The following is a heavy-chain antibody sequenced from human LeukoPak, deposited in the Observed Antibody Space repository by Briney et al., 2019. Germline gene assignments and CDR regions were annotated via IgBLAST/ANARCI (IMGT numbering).Heavy chain of an antibody. CDR3: ARGGPNRSGWTLDH. CDR1: GYTFANYA. D-gene: IGHD6-19*01. Sequence: GASVKVSCKASGYTFANYAMHWVRLAPGQRLEWMGWINADKGNTESSQKFQGRVTITWDTSATTAYMELSSPRSEDTAVHYCARGGPNRSGWTLDHWGQGTLVTVSS. CDR2: INADKGNT. J-gene: IGHJ4*02. V-gene: IGHV1-3*01.